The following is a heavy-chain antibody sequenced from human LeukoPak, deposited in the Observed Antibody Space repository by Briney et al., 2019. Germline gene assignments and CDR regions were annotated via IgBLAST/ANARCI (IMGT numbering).Heavy chain of an antibody. CDR2: IYTSGST. Sequence: SETLSLTCTVSGGSISSYYWSWIRQPAGKGLEWIGRIYTSGSTNYNPSLKSRITISVDTSKNQFSLKLSSVTAADTAVYYCVRSFSVYDYVWGSYRSEQAFDIWGQGTMITVSS. CDR3: VRSFSVYDYVWGSYRSEQAFDI. V-gene: IGHV4-4*07. CDR1: GGSISSYY. D-gene: IGHD3-16*02. J-gene: IGHJ3*02.